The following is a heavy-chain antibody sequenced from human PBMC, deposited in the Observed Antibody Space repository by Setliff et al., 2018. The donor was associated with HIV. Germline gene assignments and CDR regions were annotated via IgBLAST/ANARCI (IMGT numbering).Heavy chain of an antibody. Sequence: SETLSLTCAVYGGSFSGYYWSWIRQPPGKGLEWMGEINHSGSTNYNPSLKSRVTISVGTSKKQFSLKLSSVTAADTAVYYCARWRDNWNSGFDYWGQGTLVTVSS. CDR2: INHSGST. V-gene: IGHV4-34*01. CDR3: ARWRDNWNSGFDY. CDR1: GGSFSGYY. D-gene: IGHD1-7*01. J-gene: IGHJ4*02.